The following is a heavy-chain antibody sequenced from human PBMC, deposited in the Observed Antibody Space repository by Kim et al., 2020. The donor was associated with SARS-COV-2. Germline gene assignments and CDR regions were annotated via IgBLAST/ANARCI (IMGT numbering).Heavy chain of an antibody. Sequence: SETLSLTCTVSGGSISSSSYYWGWIRQPPGKGLEWIGSIYYSGSTYYNPSLKSRVTISVDTSKNQFSLKLSSVTAADTAVYYCARFPRPLVLRFLEWSQDWGQGTLVTVSS. J-gene: IGHJ4*02. CDR1: GGSISSSSYY. V-gene: IGHV4-39*01. CDR3: ARFPRPLVLRFLEWSQD. CDR2: IYYSGST. D-gene: IGHD3-3*01.